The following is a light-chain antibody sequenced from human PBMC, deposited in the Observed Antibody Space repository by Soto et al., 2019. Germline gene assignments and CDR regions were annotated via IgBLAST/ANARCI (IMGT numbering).Light chain of an antibody. CDR2: AAS. V-gene: IGKV1-8*01. J-gene: IGKJ1*01. CDR1: QGISSY. Sequence: AIRMTQSPSSFSASTGDRVTIICRASQGISSYLAWYQQKPGKAPKVLIYAASYLQSGVPSRFSGSGSGADFTLTISSLQPEDFATYYCQQNFNFPRTFGQGTKVDI. CDR3: QQNFNFPRT.